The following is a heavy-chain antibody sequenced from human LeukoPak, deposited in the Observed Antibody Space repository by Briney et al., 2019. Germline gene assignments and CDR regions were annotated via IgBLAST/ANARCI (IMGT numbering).Heavy chain of an antibody. CDR3: ARDDFYFDY. CDR1: GFRISNYA. CDR2: ISFDGSHI. D-gene: IGHD3-3*01. J-gene: IGHJ4*02. V-gene: IGHV3-30*04. Sequence: GGSLRLSCAAPGFRISNYALHWVRQAPGKGLEWVAVISFDGSHIFYADSVKGRFTISRDNSKNTLHLQMNSLRAEDTAIYYCARDDFYFDYWGQGTLVTVSS.